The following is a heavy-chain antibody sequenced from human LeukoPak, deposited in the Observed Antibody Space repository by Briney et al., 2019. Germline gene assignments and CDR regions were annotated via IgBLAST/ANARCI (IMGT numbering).Heavy chain of an antibody. J-gene: IGHJ4*02. CDR1: GGSISSYY. CDR3: AREGYYYDSSGYYSFDY. CDR2: IYTSGST. Sequence: SETLSLTCTVSGGSISSYYRSWIRQPAGKGLEWIGRIYTSGSTNYNPSLKSRVTMSVDTSKNQLSLKLSSVTAADTAVYYCAREGYYYDSSGYYSFDYWGQGTLVTVSS. V-gene: IGHV4-4*07. D-gene: IGHD3-22*01.